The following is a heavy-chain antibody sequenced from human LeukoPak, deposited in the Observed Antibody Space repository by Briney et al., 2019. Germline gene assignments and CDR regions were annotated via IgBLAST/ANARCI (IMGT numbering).Heavy chain of an antibody. CDR2: IYYSGST. J-gene: IGHJ4*02. Sequence: PSETLSLTCTVSGVSISSGDYYWSWIRQPPGKGLEWIGYIYYSGSTYYTPSLRGRVTISVDTSKNQFSLNLSSVTAADTAVYYCAWGGYNGLDRGSYYFDYWGQGTLVTVSS. V-gene: IGHV4-30-4*01. CDR3: AWGGYNGLDRGSYYFDY. CDR1: GVSISSGDYY. D-gene: IGHD5-24*01.